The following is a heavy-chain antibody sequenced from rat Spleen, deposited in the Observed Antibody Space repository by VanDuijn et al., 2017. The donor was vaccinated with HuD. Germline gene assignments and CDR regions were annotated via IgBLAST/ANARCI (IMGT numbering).Heavy chain of an antibody. Sequence: QVQLKESGPGLVQPSQTLSLTCTVSGFSLTSNGVSWVRQPPGKGLEWIAAISTGGNTYYNSALRSRLSISRDTSKSQVSLNVNSLQTEDTATYFCIRESLPGYNSHWFVYWGQGTLVTVSS. V-gene: IGHV2S12*01. CDR2: ISTGGNT. D-gene: IGHD1-4*01. CDR1: GFSLTSNG. J-gene: IGHJ3*01. CDR3: IRESLPGYNSHWFVY.